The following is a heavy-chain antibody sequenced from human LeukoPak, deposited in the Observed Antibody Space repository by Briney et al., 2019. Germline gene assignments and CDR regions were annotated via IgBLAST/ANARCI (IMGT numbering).Heavy chain of an antibody. CDR1: GFTFSSYE. Sequence: PGGSLRLSCAASGFTFSSYEMNWVRQAPGKGLEWVSYITSGGSTVYYADSVKGRFTISRDNAKTSLYLQMNSLRAEDAAVYYCARRRDPYGSGSYTGYYYMDVWGKGTTVTVSS. J-gene: IGHJ6*03. CDR3: ARRRDPYGSGSYTGYYYMDV. D-gene: IGHD3-10*01. V-gene: IGHV3-48*03. CDR2: ITSGGSTV.